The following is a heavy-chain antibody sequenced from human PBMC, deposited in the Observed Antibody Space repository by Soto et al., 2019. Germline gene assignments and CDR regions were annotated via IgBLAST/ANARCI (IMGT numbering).Heavy chain of an antibody. CDR3: ARDRSTYGGGGTGEVKENWFDP. J-gene: IGHJ5*02. D-gene: IGHD2-8*01. V-gene: IGHV4-59*01. CDR2: AYYSGST. CDR1: GGAISHYY. Sequence: PSDTLSLTCSVSGGAISHYYCSWIRQSPGKGLEWIGYAYYSGSTAYNPSLKSRVTMSVDTSKNQVSLKLNSVTTADTAVYYCARDRSTYGGGGTGEVKENWFDPWGPGTLVTVSS.